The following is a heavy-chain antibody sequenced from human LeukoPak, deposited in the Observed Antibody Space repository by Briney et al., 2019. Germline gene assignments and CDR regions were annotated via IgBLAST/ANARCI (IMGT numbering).Heavy chain of an antibody. CDR1: GYTFTNYY. CDR2: INPSGGST. CDR3: ARSRGTYFDY. D-gene: IGHD1-26*01. Sequence: ASVKVSCKASGYTFTNYYIHWVRQAPGQGLEWTGMINPSGGSTIYAQKFQGRVTVTRDTSTSTVYMELGGLRSEDTAVYYCARSRGTYFDYWGQGTLVTVSS. J-gene: IGHJ4*02. V-gene: IGHV1-46*01.